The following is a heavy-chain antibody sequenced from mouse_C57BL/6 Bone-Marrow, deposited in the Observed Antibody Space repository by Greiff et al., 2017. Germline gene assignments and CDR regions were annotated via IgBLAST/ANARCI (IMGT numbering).Heavy chain of an antibody. CDR1: GYTFTSYW. CDR3: ARDGGSDWYFDV. D-gene: IGHD1-1*02. J-gene: IGHJ1*03. Sequence: QVQLKQPGAELVKPGASVKLSCKASGYTFTSYWMHWVKQRPGQGLAWIGMIHPNSGSTNYNEKFKSKATLTVDKSSSTAYMQLSSLTSEDSAVYYGARDGGSDWYFDVWGTGTTVTVSS. CDR2: IHPNSGST. V-gene: IGHV1-64*01.